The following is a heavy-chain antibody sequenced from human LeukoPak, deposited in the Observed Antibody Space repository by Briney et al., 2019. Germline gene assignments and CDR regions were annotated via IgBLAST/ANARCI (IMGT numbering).Heavy chain of an antibody. V-gene: IGHV1-69*01. CDR3: ARVWGRDGYNPLDY. Sequence: ASVKVSCKASGGTFSSYAISWVRQAPGQGLEWMGGIIPIFGTANYAQKFQGRVTITADESTSTAYMELSSLRSEDTAVYYCARVWGRDGYNPLDYWGQGTLVTVSS. J-gene: IGHJ4*02. CDR2: IIPIFGTA. D-gene: IGHD5-24*01. CDR1: GGTFSSYA.